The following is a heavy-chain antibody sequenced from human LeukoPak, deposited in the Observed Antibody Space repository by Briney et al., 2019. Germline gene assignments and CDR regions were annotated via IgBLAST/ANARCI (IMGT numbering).Heavy chain of an antibody. CDR3: ARDRAGYSSGWYLN. V-gene: IGHV3-53*01. CDR2: IYSGGST. CDR1: GFTVSSNY. Sequence: GGSLRLSCAASGFTVSSNYMSWVRQAPGKGLEWVSVIYSGGSTYYADSVKGRFTISRDNSKNTLYLQMNSLRAEDTAVYYCARDRAGYSSGWYLNWGQGTLVTVSS. D-gene: IGHD6-19*01. J-gene: IGHJ4*02.